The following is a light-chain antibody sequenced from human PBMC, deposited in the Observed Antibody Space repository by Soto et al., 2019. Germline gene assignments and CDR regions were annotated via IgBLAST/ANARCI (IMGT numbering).Light chain of an antibody. V-gene: IGKV3-20*01. J-gene: IGKJ2*01. CDR3: QQYGGSPYT. CDR1: QSVRSNY. CDR2: GAS. Sequence: EIVLTQSPGTQSLSPGERATLSCRASQSVRSNYLAWYQQKPGQAPRLLIYGASSRATGIPDRFSGTGSGTDFTLTIGRLEPEDFAVYYCQQYGGSPYTFGQGTKLEIK.